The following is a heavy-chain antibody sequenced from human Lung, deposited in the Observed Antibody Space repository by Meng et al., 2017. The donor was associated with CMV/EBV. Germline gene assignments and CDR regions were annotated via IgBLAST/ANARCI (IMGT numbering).Heavy chain of an antibody. V-gene: IGHV3-23*01. CDR3: ARGFSQYSTQNFFDP. J-gene: IGHJ5*02. Sequence: ESXKISXAASGFTFSSYAMTWVRQAPGKGLEWVSSVSGSGSSTYYASSLRGRLTISRDNSKNTLFLQINSLTIADTAVYYCARGFSQYSTQNFFDPWGQGTXVTVAS. CDR1: GFTFSSYA. CDR2: VSGSGSST. D-gene: IGHD6-13*01.